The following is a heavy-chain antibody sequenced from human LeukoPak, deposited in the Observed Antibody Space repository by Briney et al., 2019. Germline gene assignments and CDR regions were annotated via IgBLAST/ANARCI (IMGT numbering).Heavy chain of an antibody. CDR1: CGSISYSN. V-gene: IGHV4-34*01. Sequence: SYTLSFTCAACCGSISYSNWRVLRQTAGNRLEWIGVFTHRGSTNYNPSLKSRVTISVDASKNQFSLKLSSVTAADTAVYYCARHITYYFVPWGQGTLVTVSS. D-gene: IGHD3-10*01. CDR2: FTHRGST. J-gene: IGHJ5*02. CDR3: ARHITYYFVP.